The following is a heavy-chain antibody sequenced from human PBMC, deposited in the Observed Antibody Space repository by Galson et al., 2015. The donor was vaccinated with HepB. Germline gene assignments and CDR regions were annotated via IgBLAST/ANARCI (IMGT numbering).Heavy chain of an antibody. Sequence: SLRLSCAASGFTFSSYSMNWVRQAPGKGLEWVSSISSNSSYIYYADSVKGRFTISRDNAKNSLYLQMNSLRAEDTAVYYCAREPKTYCSSTSCYSDYCFDYWGQGTLVTVSS. V-gene: IGHV3-21*01. CDR1: GFTFSSYS. J-gene: IGHJ4*02. CDR2: ISSNSSYI. D-gene: IGHD2-2*02. CDR3: AREPKTYCSSTSCYSDYCFDY.